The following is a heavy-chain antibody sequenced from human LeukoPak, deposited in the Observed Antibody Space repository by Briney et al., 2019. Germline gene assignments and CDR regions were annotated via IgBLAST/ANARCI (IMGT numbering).Heavy chain of an antibody. CDR2: INPNSGGT. Sequence: ASVKVSCKASGYTFTGYYMHWVRQAPGQGLEWMGWINPNSGGTNYAQKFQGRVTMTRDTSISTAYMGLSRLRSDDTAVYYCARDLVMATPLGYYDILTGYQFDYWGQGTLVTVSS. CDR1: GYTFTGYY. J-gene: IGHJ4*02. V-gene: IGHV1-2*02. CDR3: ARDLVMATPLGYYDILTGYQFDY. D-gene: IGHD3-9*01.